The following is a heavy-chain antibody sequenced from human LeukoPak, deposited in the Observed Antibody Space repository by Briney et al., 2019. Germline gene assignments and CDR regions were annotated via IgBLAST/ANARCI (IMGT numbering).Heavy chain of an antibody. CDR3: AREGRDGYKMRFGY. D-gene: IGHD5-24*01. CDR2: IWYDGSNK. V-gene: IGHV3-33*01. CDR1: GFTFSSYG. Sequence: GGSLRLSCAASGFTFSSYGMHWVRQAPGKGLEWVAVIWYDGSNKYYADSVKGRFTISRDNSKNTLYLQMNSLRAEDTAVYYCAREGRDGYKMRFGYWGQGTLVTVSS. J-gene: IGHJ4*02.